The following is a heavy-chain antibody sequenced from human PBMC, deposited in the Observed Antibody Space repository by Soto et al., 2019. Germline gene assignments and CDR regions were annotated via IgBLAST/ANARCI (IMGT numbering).Heavy chain of an antibody. Sequence: QVQLVQSGAEVKKPGASVKVSCKASGYAFGAYYIYWVRQAPGQGLEWMGYINPHGGGARYLQEFRDRLTITTTTPKDTAYMELRSLTTDDTAIYYCAKDRVRTPNGADSVDVWGQGTSVTVS. J-gene: IGHJ3*01. D-gene: IGHD1-1*01. CDR2: INPHGGGA. CDR3: AKDRVRTPNGADSVDV. CDR1: GYAFGAYY. V-gene: IGHV1-2*02.